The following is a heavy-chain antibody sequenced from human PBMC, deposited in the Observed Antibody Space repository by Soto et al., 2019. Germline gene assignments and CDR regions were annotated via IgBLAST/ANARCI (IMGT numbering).Heavy chain of an antibody. CDR1: GFTFRSYG. CDR2: IVNDGSRK. CDR3: AKDRSVEVAGEDYYFYGMDV. D-gene: IGHD6-19*01. V-gene: IGHV3-30*18. J-gene: IGHJ6*02. Sequence: QVQLVESGGGVVQPGRSLRLSCAVSGFTFRSYGMHWVRQAPGKGLEWVAAIVNDGSRKYYADSVKGRFTISRDNSKSTLYLQMNSLRPDDTAVYYCAKDRSVEVAGEDYYFYGMDVWGQGTTATVSS.